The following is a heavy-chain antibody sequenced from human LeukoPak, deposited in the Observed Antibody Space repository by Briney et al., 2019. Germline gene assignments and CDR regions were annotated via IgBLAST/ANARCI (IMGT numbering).Heavy chain of an antibody. CDR2: ISSSSSYI. V-gene: IGHV3-21*01. Sequence: GGSLRLSCAASGFTFSSYSMNWVRQAPGKGLEWVSSISSSSSYIYYADSVKGRFTISRDNAKNSLYLQMNSLRAEDTAVYYCAREDGTTGGDFDYWGQGTLVTVSS. D-gene: IGHD1-1*01. CDR1: GFTFSSYS. J-gene: IGHJ4*02. CDR3: AREDGTTGGDFDY.